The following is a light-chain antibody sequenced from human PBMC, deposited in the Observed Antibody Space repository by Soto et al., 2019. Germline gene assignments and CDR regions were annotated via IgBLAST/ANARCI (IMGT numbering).Light chain of an antibody. J-gene: IGLJ1*01. CDR2: DDD. CDR1: RSNMGGNS. CDR3: GSWDSSLSAYV. V-gene: IGLV1-51*01. Sequence: QSVMTQPPSVSAAPGQKVTISCSGSRSNMGGNSVSWYQQLPGTAPKLLIYDDDKRPSGIPDRFAGSKSGTSATLGITGFRTGEEADYYGGSWDSSLSAYVFGTGTKVTVL.